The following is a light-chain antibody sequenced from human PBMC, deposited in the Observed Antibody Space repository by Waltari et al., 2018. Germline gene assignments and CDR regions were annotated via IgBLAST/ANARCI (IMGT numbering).Light chain of an antibody. V-gene: IGLV2-23*02. J-gene: IGLJ3*02. CDR3: CSYAGSSTWV. CDR1: SSYVGSYNL. CDR2: EVS. Sequence: QSALTQPASVSGSPGQSITISCPGTSSYVGSYNLVSWYQQHPGKAPKLMIYEVSKRPSGVSNRFSGSKSGNTASLTISGLQAEDEADYYCCSYAGSSTWVFGGGTKLTVL.